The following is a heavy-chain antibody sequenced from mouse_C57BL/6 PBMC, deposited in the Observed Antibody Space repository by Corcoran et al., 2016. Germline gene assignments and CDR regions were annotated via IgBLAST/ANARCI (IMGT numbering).Heavy chain of an antibody. V-gene: IGHV1-76*01. J-gene: IGHJ4*01. CDR2: IYPGSGNT. CDR3: ARSGLLRTMDY. CDR1: GYTFTDYY. D-gene: IGHD1-1*01. Sequence: QVQLKQSGAELVRPGASVKLSCKASGYTFTDYYINWVKQRPGQGLEWIARIYPGSGNTYYNEKFKGKATLTAEKSSSTAYMQLSSLTSEDSAVYFCARSGLLRTMDYWGQGTSVTVSS.